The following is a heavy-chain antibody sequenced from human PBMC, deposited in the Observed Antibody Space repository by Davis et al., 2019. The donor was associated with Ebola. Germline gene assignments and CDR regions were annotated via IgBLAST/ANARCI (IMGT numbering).Heavy chain of an antibody. V-gene: IGHV3-53*01. CDR1: GLTITTNY. J-gene: IGHJ3*02. CDR2: IYSGSSN. D-gene: IGHD3-22*01. CDR3: ARETRFYDSSGYYSHVFDM. Sequence: GGSLRLSCAASGLTITTNYMNWVRQAPGKGLEWVSIIYSGSSNYYADNVRGRFTISRDRSKNTLYLQMNSLGAEDTALYFCARETRFYDSSGYYSHVFDMWGQGTMVTVSS.